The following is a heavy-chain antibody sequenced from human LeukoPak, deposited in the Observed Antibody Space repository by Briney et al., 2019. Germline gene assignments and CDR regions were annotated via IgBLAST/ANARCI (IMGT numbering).Heavy chain of an antibody. Sequence: AGGSLRLSCAASGFTFSGYEMNWVRQAPGKGLEWVSYISRSGTIISYADSVRGRLTISRDNAKNSLYLQMNSLRAEDTAVYYCAREGDDYYFDYWGQGTLVTVSS. D-gene: IGHD3-3*01. V-gene: IGHV3-48*03. J-gene: IGHJ4*02. CDR2: ISRSGTII. CDR3: AREGDDYYFDY. CDR1: GFTFSGYE.